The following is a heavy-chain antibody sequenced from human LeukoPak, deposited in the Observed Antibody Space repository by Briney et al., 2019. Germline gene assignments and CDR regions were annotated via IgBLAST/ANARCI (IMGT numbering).Heavy chain of an antibody. CDR1: GYTFTSYG. CDR2: ISAYNGNT. Sequence: ASVRVSCKASGYTFTSYGISWVRQAPGQGLEWMGWISAYNGNTNYAQKFQGRVTMSTDTSTSTVYMELRSLRSDDTAVYYCARDRAITIFGGAIVALDYWGQGTLVTVSS. D-gene: IGHD3-3*01. J-gene: IGHJ4*02. CDR3: ARDRAITIFGGAIVALDY. V-gene: IGHV1-18*01.